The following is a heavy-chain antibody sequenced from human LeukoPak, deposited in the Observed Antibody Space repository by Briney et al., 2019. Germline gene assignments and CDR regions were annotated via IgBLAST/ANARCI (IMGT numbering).Heavy chain of an antibody. CDR3: ARVRNDYKPRDPFDY. V-gene: IGHV1-18*04. J-gene: IGHJ4*02. Sequence: ASVKVSCKASGYTFTSNGISWVRQAPGQGLEWMGWISTYNGNTNYAEKLQGRVTMTIDTPTSTAYMELRTLRSDDTAVYYCARVRNDYKPRDPFDYWGQGTLVTVSS. D-gene: IGHD4-11*01. CDR2: ISTYNGNT. CDR1: GYTFTSNG.